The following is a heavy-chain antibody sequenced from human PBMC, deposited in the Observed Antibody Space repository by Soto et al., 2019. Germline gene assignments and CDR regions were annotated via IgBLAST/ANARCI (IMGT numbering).Heavy chain of an antibody. D-gene: IGHD3-10*01. CDR3: TRDWELGY. V-gene: IGHV1-46*01. CDR2: INPSGDAT. Sequence: QVLLVQSGAEVKKPGASVKVSCKASGFTFTTYYMHWVRQAPGQGLEWMGVINPSGDATTYAQRFQGRVTMTKDTSASTVYMELSSLRSEDTDVYYCTRDWELGYWGQGTLVTVSS. CDR1: GFTFTTYY. J-gene: IGHJ4*02.